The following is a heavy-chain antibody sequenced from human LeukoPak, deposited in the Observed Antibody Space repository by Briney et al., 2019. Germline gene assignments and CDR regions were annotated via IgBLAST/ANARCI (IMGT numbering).Heavy chain of an antibody. Sequence: SETLSLTCTVSGYSISSGYYWGWIRQPPGKGLEWIGSIYHSGSTYYNPSLKSRVTISLDTSKNQFSLKLSSVTAADTAIYYCARAYHSSWYLNWFDPWGQGTLVTVSS. J-gene: IGHJ5*02. CDR1: GYSISSGYY. CDR3: ARAYHSSWYLNWFDP. D-gene: IGHD6-13*01. CDR2: IYHSGST. V-gene: IGHV4-38-2*02.